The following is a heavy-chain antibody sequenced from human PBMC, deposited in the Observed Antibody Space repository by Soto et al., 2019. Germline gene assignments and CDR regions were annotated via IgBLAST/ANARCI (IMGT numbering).Heavy chain of an antibody. CDR3: ARDNYGFWSGSYYYYYYGMDV. V-gene: IGHV4-34*01. CDR2: INHSGST. D-gene: IGHD3-3*01. Sequence: PSETLSLTCAVYGGSFSGYYWSWIRQPPGKGLEWIGEINHSGSTNYNPSLKSRVTISVDTSKNQFSLKLSSVTAADTAVYYCARDNYGFWSGSYYYYYYGMDVWGQGTTVTVSS. J-gene: IGHJ6*02. CDR1: GGSFSGYY.